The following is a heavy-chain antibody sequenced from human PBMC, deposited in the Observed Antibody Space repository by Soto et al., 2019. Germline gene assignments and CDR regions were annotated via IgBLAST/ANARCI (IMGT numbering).Heavy chain of an antibody. CDR3: ARDHWGPGEGAGDY. CDR1: GFTFSSYW. Sequence: EVQLAESGGGLVQPGGSLRLSCVDSGFTFSSYWMHWVRQTPGKGLVWVSGINGDGSRTKYADSVKGRFTISRDNAENTVYLQMNSLRAEDTAVYYCARDHWGPGEGAGDYWGQGTLVTVSS. D-gene: IGHD7-27*01. CDR2: INGDGSRT. V-gene: IGHV3-74*03. J-gene: IGHJ4*02.